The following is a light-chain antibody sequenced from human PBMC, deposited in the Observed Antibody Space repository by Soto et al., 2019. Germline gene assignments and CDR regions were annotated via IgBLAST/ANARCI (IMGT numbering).Light chain of an antibody. CDR1: ETINNNL. CDR2: GAS. CDR3: QQYVWSPPFT. J-gene: IGKJ3*01. Sequence: EIVLTQSPGTLSLSPGERATLSCRASETINNNLLAWYQQKPGQAPRLLFYGASTRATGIPDRFSGSGSGTDFTLTISRLEPDDFAVYYCQQYVWSPPFTFGPGTKVAIK. V-gene: IGKV3-20*01.